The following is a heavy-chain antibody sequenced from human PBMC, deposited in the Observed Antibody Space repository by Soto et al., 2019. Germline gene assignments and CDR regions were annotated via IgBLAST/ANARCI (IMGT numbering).Heavy chain of an antibody. CDR2: IRQDGSQK. D-gene: IGHD6-19*01. V-gene: IGHV3-7*01. Sequence: LRLSCEASGFTFSNYWMSWIRQAPGKGLEWVANIRQDGSQKYLVDSVTGRFTISRDNAKNSLYLQMNGLRTEDTAVYYYVRDGSSGWHFDSWGQGTLVTVSS. CDR3: VRDGSSGWHFDS. CDR1: GFTFSNYW. J-gene: IGHJ4*02.